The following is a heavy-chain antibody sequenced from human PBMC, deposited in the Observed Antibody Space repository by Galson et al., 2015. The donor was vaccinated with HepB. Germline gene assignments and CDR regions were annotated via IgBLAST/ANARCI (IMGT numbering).Heavy chain of an antibody. D-gene: IGHD3-10*01. Sequence: QSGAEVKKPGESLKISCKGSGYSFTNYWIAWVRQMPGKGLEWMGIIFPGDSNSRYSPSFQGQVTISADQSISTPDLPLSRLQASDTALYYCARVRYFGSGGGNTFDIWGQGTMITVSS. V-gene: IGHV5-51*01. J-gene: IGHJ3*02. CDR2: IFPGDSNS. CDR1: GYSFTNYW. CDR3: ARVRYFGSGGGNTFDI.